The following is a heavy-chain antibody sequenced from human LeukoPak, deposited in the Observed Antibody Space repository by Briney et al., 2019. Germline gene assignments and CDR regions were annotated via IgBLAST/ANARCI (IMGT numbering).Heavy chain of an antibody. CDR1: GGSFSGYY. Sequence: SETLSLTCAVYGGSFSGYYWSWIRQPPGKGLEWIGEINHSGSTNYNPSLKSRVTISVDTSKNQFSLKLSSVTAADTAVYYCARLHYGGDYGYYYYYMDVWGKGTTVTISS. D-gene: IGHD4-23*01. CDR3: ARLHYGGDYGYYYYYMDV. V-gene: IGHV4-34*01. CDR2: INHSGST. J-gene: IGHJ6*03.